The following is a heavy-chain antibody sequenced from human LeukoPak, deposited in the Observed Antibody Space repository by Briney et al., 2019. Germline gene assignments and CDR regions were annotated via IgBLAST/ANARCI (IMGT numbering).Heavy chain of an antibody. CDR2: IYYSGST. J-gene: IGHJ4*02. Sequence: SETLSLTCTVSGGSISSYYWSWIRQPPGKGLEWIGYIYYSGSTNYNPSLKSRVTISVDTSKNQLSLKLSSVTAADTAVYYCARVGYSYGFTYEYYFDYWGQGTLVTVSS. D-gene: IGHD5-18*01. CDR3: ARVGYSYGFTYEYYFDY. CDR1: GGSISSYY. V-gene: IGHV4-59*01.